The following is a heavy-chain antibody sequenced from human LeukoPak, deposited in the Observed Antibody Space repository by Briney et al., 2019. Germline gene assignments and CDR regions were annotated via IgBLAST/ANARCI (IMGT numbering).Heavy chain of an antibody. Sequence: PGGSLRLSCAASGFTFSSYAMSWVRQAPGKGLEWVSAISGSGGSTYYADSMKGRFTISRDNSKNTLYLQMNSLRAEDTAVYYCAKAGYGYDYYYMDVWGKGTTVTVSS. CDR1: GFTFSSYA. CDR3: AKAGYGYDYYYMDV. J-gene: IGHJ6*03. D-gene: IGHD5-18*01. V-gene: IGHV3-23*01. CDR2: ISGSGGST.